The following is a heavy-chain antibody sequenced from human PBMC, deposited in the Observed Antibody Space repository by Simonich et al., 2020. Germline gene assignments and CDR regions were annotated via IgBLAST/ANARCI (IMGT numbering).Heavy chain of an antibody. CDR2: IYYIGST. CDR1: GGSISSYY. D-gene: IGHD5-12*01. CDR3: ARHDRWLQFYFDY. Sequence: QVQLQESGPGLVKPSVTLSLTCTVSGGSISSYYWSWIRQPPGKGLVWIGNIYYIGSTNSHPSLKRRVNISVDTSKNQFSLKLSSVTAADTAVYYCARHDRWLQFYFDYWGQGTLVTVSS. V-gene: IGHV4-59*08. J-gene: IGHJ4*02.